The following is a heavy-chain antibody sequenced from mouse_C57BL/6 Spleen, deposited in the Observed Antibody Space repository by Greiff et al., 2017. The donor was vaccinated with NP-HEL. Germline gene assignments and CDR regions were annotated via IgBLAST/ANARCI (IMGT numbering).Heavy chain of an antibody. CDR1: GYAFSSSW. V-gene: IGHV1-82*01. CDR2: IYPGDGDT. CDR3: ARITTVVEGDAMDY. J-gene: IGHJ4*01. Sequence: VQLQQSGPDLVKPGASVKISCKASGYAFSSSWMNWVKQRPGKGLEWIGRIYPGDGDTNYNGKFKGKATLTADKSSSTAYMQLSSLTSEDSAVYFCARITTVVEGDAMDYWGQGTSVTVSS. D-gene: IGHD1-1*01.